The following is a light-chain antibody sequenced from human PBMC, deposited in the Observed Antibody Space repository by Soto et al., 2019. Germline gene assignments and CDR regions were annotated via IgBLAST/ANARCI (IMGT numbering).Light chain of an antibody. CDR3: QQYNSYPPT. CDR2: AAS. CDR1: QHIRDY. Sequence: DIQMTQSPSSLSASVGDRVTISCRASQHIRDYLAWFQQKPGKPPKTLIYAASRLQPGVPSKFSGSGSGTDFTLTISSLQPEDFATYYCQQYNSYPPTFGQGTRLDI. J-gene: IGKJ2*01. V-gene: IGKV1-16*02.